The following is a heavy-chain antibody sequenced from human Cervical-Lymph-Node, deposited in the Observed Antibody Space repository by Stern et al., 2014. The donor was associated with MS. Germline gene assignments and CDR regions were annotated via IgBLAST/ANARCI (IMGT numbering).Heavy chain of an antibody. CDR1: GGSIRSSSYH. D-gene: IGHD5-24*01. J-gene: IGHJ5*02. CDR3: VRREMATSPLDP. V-gene: IGHV4-39*01. CDR2: IYYTGTT. Sequence: VQLVESGPGLVKPSETLSLACTVSGGSIRSSSYHWVWVRQPPGKGLEYIGSIYYTGTTSYTPSLKSRISISVDTSKNQFSLAVSGGTAADTAIYYCVRREMATSPLDPWGQGTLVTVSS.